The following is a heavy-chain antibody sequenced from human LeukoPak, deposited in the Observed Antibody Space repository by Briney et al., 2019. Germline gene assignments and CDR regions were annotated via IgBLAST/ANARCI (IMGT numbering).Heavy chain of an antibody. D-gene: IGHD6-13*01. CDR2: ISYDGKNK. J-gene: IGHJ4*02. Sequence: GGSLRLTCAASGFSFSGYGMHWVRQAPGKGLEWVAAISYDGKNKYHADSVKGRFTISRDNSKNTLHLQMNSLRGEDTAVYYCAKREDSSSWSFDYWGQGTLVTVSS. CDR1: GFSFSGYG. CDR3: AKREDSSSWSFDY. V-gene: IGHV3-30*18.